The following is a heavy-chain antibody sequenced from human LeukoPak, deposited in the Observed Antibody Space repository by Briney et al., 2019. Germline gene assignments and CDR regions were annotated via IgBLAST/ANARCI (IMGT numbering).Heavy chain of an antibody. Sequence: PSETLSLTCTVSGGSISSYFWSWIRQPPGKGLEWIGYIYTSGSTNYNPSLKSRVTISVDTSKNQFSLKLSSVTTADTAVYYCARVGDGYNYYFDYWGQGTLVTVSS. J-gene: IGHJ4*02. CDR1: GGSISSYF. V-gene: IGHV4-4*09. D-gene: IGHD5-24*01. CDR3: ARVGDGYNYYFDY. CDR2: IYTSGST.